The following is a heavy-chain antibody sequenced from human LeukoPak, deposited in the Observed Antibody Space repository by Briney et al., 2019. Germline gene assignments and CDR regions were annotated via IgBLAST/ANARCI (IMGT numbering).Heavy chain of an antibody. CDR2: INPSGGST. CDR1: GYTFTSYY. D-gene: IGHD6-13*01. CDR3: ARDLGSSWSPIDILVTADYYMDV. V-gene: IGHV1-46*01. Sequence: ASVKVSCKASGYTFTSYYMHWVRQAPGQGLEWMGIINPSGGSTSYAQKFQGRVTMTRDMSTSTVYMELSSLRSDDTAVYYCARDLGSSWSPIDILVTADYYMDVWGKGTTVTVSS. J-gene: IGHJ6*03.